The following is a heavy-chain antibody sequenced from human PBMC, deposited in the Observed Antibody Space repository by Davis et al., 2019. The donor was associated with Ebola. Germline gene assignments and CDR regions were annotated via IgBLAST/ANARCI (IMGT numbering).Heavy chain of an antibody. V-gene: IGHV3-73*01. CDR2: IRSKANSYAT. Sequence: AGSLRLSCAASGLTFSGSAMHWVRQASGKGLEWVGRIRSKANSYATAYAASVKGRFTISRDDSKNTAYLQMNSLKTEDTAVYYCVRVDYYGMDVWGQGTTVTVSS. CDR1: GLTFSGSA. CDR3: VRVDYYGMDV. D-gene: IGHD3-10*01. J-gene: IGHJ6*02.